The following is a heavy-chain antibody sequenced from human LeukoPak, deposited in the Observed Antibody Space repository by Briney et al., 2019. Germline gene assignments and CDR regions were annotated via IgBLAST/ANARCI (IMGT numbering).Heavy chain of an antibody. J-gene: IGHJ4*02. Sequence: GGSLRLSCAASGFTFSSYSMNWVRQAPGKGLEWVSYIISSNSTIYYADSVKGRFTISRDNAKNSLYLQMNSLRAEDTAVYYCARGRGSYQTFDHWGQGTLVTVSS. D-gene: IGHD1-26*01. CDR2: IISSNSTI. V-gene: IGHV3-48*04. CDR1: GFTFSSYS. CDR3: ARGRGSYQTFDH.